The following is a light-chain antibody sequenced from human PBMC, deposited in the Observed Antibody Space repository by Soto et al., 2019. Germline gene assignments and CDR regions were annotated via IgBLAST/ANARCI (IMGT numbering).Light chain of an antibody. J-gene: IGKJ3*01. V-gene: IGKV1-39*01. CDR2: AAS. Sequence: DIQMTQSPSSLSASVGDRVTISCRASQSISNHLNWYQHKPGKAPKVLIYAASSLQGGVPSRFSGSGSGTDFTLTINSLQPEDFATYYCQQSYSTPFTFGPGTKVDI. CDR1: QSISNH. CDR3: QQSYSTPFT.